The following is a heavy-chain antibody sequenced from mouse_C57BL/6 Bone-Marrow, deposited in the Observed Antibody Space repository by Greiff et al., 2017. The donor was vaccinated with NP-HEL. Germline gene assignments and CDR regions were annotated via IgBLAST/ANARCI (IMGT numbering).Heavy chain of an antibody. D-gene: IGHD2-4*01. CDR2: ISNGGGST. V-gene: IGHV5-12*01. CDR3: ARQGLRQGYWYFDV. CDR1: GFTFSDYY. Sequence: EVMLVESGGGLVQPGGSLKLSCAASGFTFSDYYMYWVRQTPEKRLEWVAYISNGGGSTYYPDTVKGRFTISRDHAKNTLYLQMSRLKSEDTAMYYCARQGLRQGYWYFDVWGTGTTVTVAS. J-gene: IGHJ1*03.